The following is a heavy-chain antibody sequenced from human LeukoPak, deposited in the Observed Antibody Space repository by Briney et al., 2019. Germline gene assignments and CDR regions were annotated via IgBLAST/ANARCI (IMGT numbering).Heavy chain of an antibody. J-gene: IGHJ4*02. V-gene: IGHV4-34*01. D-gene: IGHD1/OR15-1a*01. CDR1: GGSFSGYY. CDR3: ARNNDY. Sequence: PSETLSLTCAVYGGSFSGYYSSWIRQPPGKGLEWIGEINHSGSTNYNPSLKSRVTISVDTSKNQFSLKLSSVTAADTAVYYCARNNDYWGQGTLVTVSS. CDR2: INHSGST.